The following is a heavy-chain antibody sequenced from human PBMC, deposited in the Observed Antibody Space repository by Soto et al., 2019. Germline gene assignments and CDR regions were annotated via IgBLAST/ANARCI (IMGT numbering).Heavy chain of an antibody. CDR1: GDSITSSSSY. V-gene: IGHV4-39*01. J-gene: IGHJ5*02. Sequence: SETLSLTCTVSGDSITSSSSYWGWIRQPPGKGLEWIGTIYSSGSTYYNPSLKSRVTISVGTSKNQFSLNLSSVTAADTAVYYCVRHKDRNCFDPWGQGTLVTVSS. CDR2: IYSSGST. CDR3: VRHKDRNCFDP.